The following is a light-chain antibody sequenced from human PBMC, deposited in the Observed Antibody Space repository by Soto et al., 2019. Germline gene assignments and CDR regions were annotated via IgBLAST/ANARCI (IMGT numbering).Light chain of an antibody. Sequence: QSVLTQPRSVSGSPGQSVTISCTGTSSDVGGFDFVSWYQHHPDKVPKLMIYDVTKRPSGVPDRFSGSKSGNTASLTISGLQAEDEADYYCYSYAGTYTNVFGTGTKLTVL. CDR1: SSDVGGFDF. J-gene: IGLJ1*01. CDR3: YSYAGTYTNV. CDR2: DVT. V-gene: IGLV2-11*01.